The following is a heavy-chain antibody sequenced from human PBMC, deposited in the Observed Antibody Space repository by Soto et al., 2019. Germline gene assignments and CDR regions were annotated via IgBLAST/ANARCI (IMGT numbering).Heavy chain of an antibody. CDR1: GYTFTTYA. CDR3: ARDRSVAVAGPGWFDP. D-gene: IGHD6-19*01. V-gene: IGHV1-3*05. J-gene: IGHJ5*02. CDR2: INAGNGNT. Sequence: QVQLVQSGAEEKKPGASVKVSCKASGYTFTTYAMHWVRQAPGQRLEWMGWINAGNGNTKYSQKFQGRVTITRDTSASTADMELSSLGSEDTAVYYCARDRSVAVAGPGWFDPWGQGTLVTVSS.